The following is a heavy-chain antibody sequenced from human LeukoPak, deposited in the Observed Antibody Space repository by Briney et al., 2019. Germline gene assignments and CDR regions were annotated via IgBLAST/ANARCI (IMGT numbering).Heavy chain of an antibody. V-gene: IGHV4-31*03. J-gene: IGHJ5*02. D-gene: IGHD2-2*01. CDR1: GGSISSGGYY. CDR3: ARFTPDKYCSSTSCSRWFDP. CDR2: IYYSGST. Sequence: KASETLSLTCTVSGGSISSGGYYWSWIRQHPGKGLEWIGYIYYSGSTYYNPSLKSRVTISVDTSKNQFSLKLSSVTAADTAVYYCARFTPDKYCSSTSCSRWFDPWGQGTLVTVSS.